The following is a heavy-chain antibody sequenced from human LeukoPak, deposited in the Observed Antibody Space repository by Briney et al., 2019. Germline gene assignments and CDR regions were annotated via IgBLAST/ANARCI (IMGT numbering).Heavy chain of an antibody. Sequence: GGSLRLSCAASGFTSTMYSMNWVRQAPGKGPEWVSYISSSSTTIYYADSVKGRFTLSRDSARNSLYLQMNSLRDEDTAVYYCARDLRGYYTFDYWGQGTLVTVSS. J-gene: IGHJ4*02. CDR1: GFTSTMYS. CDR2: ISSSSTTI. CDR3: ARDLRGYYTFDY. V-gene: IGHV3-48*02. D-gene: IGHD3-22*01.